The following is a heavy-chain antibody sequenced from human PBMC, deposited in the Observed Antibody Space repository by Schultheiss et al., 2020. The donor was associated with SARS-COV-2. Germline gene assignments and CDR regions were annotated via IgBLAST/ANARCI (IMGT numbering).Heavy chain of an antibody. D-gene: IGHD6-13*01. V-gene: IGHV4-31*03. CDR3: ARDLGYLPCMDV. CDR2: IYYSGST. Sequence: SETLSLTCTVSGGSVSSGSYYWSWIRQPPGKGLEWIGYIYYSGSTYYNPSLKSRVTISVDTSKNQFSLKLSSVTAADTAVYYCARDLGYLPCMDVWGQGTTVTVSS. CDR1: GGSVSSGSYY. J-gene: IGHJ6*02.